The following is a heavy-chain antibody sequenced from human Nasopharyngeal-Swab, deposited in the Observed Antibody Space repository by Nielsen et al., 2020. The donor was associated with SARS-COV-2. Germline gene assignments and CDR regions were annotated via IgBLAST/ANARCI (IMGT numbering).Heavy chain of an antibody. J-gene: IGHJ6*02. CDR2: IWYDGSNK. V-gene: IGHV3-33*01. D-gene: IGHD2-8*01. Sequence: WIRQPPGKGLEWVAVIWYDGSNKYYADSVKGRFTISRDNSKNTLYLQMNSLRAEDTAVYYCARDLYGMDVWGQGTTVTV. CDR3: ARDLYGMDV.